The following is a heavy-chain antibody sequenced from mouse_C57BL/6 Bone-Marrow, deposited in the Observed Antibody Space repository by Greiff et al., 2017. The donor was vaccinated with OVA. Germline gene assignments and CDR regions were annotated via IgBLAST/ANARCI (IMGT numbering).Heavy chain of an antibody. CDR1: GYAFSSSW. D-gene: IGHD1-1*01. CDR3: ASTVVANYFDY. V-gene: IGHV1-82*01. CDR2: IYPGDGDT. J-gene: IGHJ2*01. Sequence: QVQLKESGPELVKPGASVKISCKASGYAFSSSWMNWVKQRPGKGLEWIGRIYPGDGDTNYNGKFKGKATLTADKSSSTAYMQLSSLTSEDSAVYFWASTVVANYFDYWGQGTTLTVSS.